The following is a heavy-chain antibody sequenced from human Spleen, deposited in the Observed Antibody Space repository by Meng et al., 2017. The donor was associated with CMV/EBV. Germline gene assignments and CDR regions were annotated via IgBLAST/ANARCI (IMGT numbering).Heavy chain of an antibody. CDR2: INPNSGGT. Sequence: ASVKVSCKASGYTFTGYYMHWVRQAPGQGLEWMGWINPNSGGTNYAQKFQGRVTMTRDTSISTTYMDLSRLRSDDTAVYYCARDARYCTSTSCYSFWFDSWGQGTLVTVSS. J-gene: IGHJ5*01. CDR3: ARDARYCTSTSCYSFWFDS. CDR1: GYTFTGYY. V-gene: IGHV1-2*02. D-gene: IGHD2-2*01.